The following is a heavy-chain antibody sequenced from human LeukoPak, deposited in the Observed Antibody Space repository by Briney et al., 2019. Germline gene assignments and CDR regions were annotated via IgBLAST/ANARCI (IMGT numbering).Heavy chain of an antibody. J-gene: IGHJ3*02. Sequence: GGSLRLSCAASGFTFSSYAMSWVHQAPGKGLERVSAISGSGGSTYYADSVKGRFTISRDNSKNTLYLQMNSLRAEDTAVYYCAKRVYYGSGIGAFDIWGQGTMVTVSS. D-gene: IGHD3-10*01. CDR1: GFTFSSYA. V-gene: IGHV3-23*01. CDR3: AKRVYYGSGIGAFDI. CDR2: ISGSGGST.